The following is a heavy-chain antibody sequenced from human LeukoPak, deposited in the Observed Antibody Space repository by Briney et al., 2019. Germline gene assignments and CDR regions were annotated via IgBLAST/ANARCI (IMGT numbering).Heavy chain of an antibody. Sequence: GGSLRLSCAASGFTFSSYAMHWVRQAPGKGLEWMAVISYDGSNKYYADSVKGRFTIPRDNSKNTLYLQMNSLRAEDTAVYYCARDLYYYGSGSYYGGWGYFDYWGQGTLVTVSS. V-gene: IGHV3-30-3*01. CDR3: ARDLYYYGSGSYYGGWGYFDY. CDR2: ISYDGSNK. J-gene: IGHJ4*02. CDR1: GFTFSSYA. D-gene: IGHD3-10*01.